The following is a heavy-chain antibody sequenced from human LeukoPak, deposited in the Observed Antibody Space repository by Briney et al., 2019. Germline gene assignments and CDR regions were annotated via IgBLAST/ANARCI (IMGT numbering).Heavy chain of an antibody. J-gene: IGHJ1*01. Sequence: PSETLSLTCTVSGGSISSYYWSWIRQPPGKGLEWIGYIYYSGSTNYNPSLKSRVTISVDTSKNQFSLKLSSVTAADTAVCYCARGRQQWLVQREYFQHWGQGTLVTVSS. D-gene: IGHD6-19*01. CDR1: GGSISSYY. CDR3: ARGRQQWLVQREYFQH. CDR2: IYYSGST. V-gene: IGHV4-59*12.